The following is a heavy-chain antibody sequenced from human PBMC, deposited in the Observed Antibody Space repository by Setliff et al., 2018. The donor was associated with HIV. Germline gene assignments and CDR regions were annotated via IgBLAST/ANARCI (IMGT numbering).Heavy chain of an antibody. Sequence: PSETLSLTCTVSGGSISSHFWTWIRQPAGKGLEWIGRFRPTGNAYYANPYYNPSLKSRVSMSVDTSKSQFSLKLNSVTAADTAVYYCAKSVDTTMDDYYYVDIWGTGITVTSP. J-gene: IGHJ6*03. CDR3: AKSVDTTMDDYYYVDI. V-gene: IGHV4-4*07. CDR1: GGSISSHF. CDR2: FRPTGNAYYANP. D-gene: IGHD5-18*01.